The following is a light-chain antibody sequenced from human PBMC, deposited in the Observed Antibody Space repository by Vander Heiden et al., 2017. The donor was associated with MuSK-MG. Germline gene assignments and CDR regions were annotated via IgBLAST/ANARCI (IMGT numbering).Light chain of an antibody. CDR2: DAS. CDR1: QSVSSY. V-gene: IGKV3-11*01. Sequence: EIVLTQSPATLSLSPGERATLSCRASQSVSSYLAWYQQKPGQAPRLLIYDASNRATGIPARFSGSGSGTDFTLTISSLEPEDLAVYYCQHRRNWPPHTFGQGTKVEIK. J-gene: IGKJ2*01. CDR3: QHRRNWPPHT.